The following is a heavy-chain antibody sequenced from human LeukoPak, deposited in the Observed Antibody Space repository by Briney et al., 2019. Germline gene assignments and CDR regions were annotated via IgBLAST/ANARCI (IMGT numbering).Heavy chain of an antibody. CDR2: IRHDGDNK. CDR3: AKDESQSSNYYYGFADC. V-gene: IGHV3-30*02. Sequence: PGGSLRLSCAASGFTFSNYGMHWVRQAPGKGLEWLAYIRHDGDNKYYADCVKGRFTISRDNSKNTVYLQMNSLIAEDTAVYYCAKDESQSSNYYYGFADCWGQGTLVTVSS. CDR1: GFTFSNYG. D-gene: IGHD4-11*01. J-gene: IGHJ4*02.